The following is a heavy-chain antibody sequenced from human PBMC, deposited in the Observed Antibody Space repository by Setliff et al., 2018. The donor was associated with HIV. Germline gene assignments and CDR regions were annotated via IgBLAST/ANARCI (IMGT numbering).Heavy chain of an antibody. CDR1: GDSINSGDYY. D-gene: IGHD6-13*01. Sequence: TLSLTCTVSGDSINSGDYYWSWIRQPPGKGLEWIGYIYHSGSTHYNPSLNSRVAFSVDTSKNQFSLELYSVTVADTAFYYCARADSSSWFFATFDIWGQGTMVTVSS. V-gene: IGHV4-30-4*01. CDR3: ARADSSSWFFATFDI. J-gene: IGHJ3*02. CDR2: IYHSGST.